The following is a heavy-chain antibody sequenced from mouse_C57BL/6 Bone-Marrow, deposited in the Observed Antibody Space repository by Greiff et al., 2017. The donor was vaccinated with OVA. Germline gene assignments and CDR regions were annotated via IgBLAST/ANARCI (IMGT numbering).Heavy chain of an antibody. CDR3: TRYRYYAMDY. CDR2: IDPETGGT. J-gene: IGHJ4*01. Sequence: QVQLKQSGAELVRPGASVTLSCKASGYTFTDYEMHWVKQTPVHGLEWIGAIDPETGGTAYNQKFKGKAILTADKSSSTAYMELRSLTSEDSAVYYCTRYRYYAMDYWGQGTSVTVSS. CDR1: GYTFTDYE. V-gene: IGHV1-15*01.